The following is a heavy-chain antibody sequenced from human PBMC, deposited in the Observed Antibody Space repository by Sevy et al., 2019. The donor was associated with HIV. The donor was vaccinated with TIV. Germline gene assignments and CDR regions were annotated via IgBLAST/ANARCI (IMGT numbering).Heavy chain of an antibody. CDR1: GFTFSSYS. CDR2: ISSSSSYI. J-gene: IGHJ4*02. Sequence: GGSLRLSCAASGFTFSSYSMNWVRQAPGKGLEWVSSISSSSSYIYYADSVKGRFTISRDNAKNSLYLQMNSLRAEDTAVYFCARVRYKYGSYYFDYWGQGTLVTVSS. D-gene: IGHD5-18*01. V-gene: IGHV3-21*01. CDR3: ARVRYKYGSYYFDY.